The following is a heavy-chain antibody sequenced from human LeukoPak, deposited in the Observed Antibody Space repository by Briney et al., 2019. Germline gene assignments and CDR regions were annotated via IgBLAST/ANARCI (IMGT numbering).Heavy chain of an antibody. V-gene: IGHV1-58*01. D-gene: IGHD3-10*01. Sequence: GTSVKVSCKASGFTFTSSAVQWVRQARGQRLEWIGWIVVGSGNTNYAQKFQERVTITRDMSTSTAYMELSSLRSEDTAVYYCARHAPLVRGVIYYFDHWGQGTLVTVSS. CDR1: GFTFTSSA. CDR2: IVVGSGNT. CDR3: ARHAPLVRGVIYYFDH. J-gene: IGHJ4*02.